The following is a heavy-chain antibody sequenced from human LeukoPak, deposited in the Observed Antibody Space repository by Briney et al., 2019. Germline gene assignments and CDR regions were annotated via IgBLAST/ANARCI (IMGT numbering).Heavy chain of an antibody. V-gene: IGHV1-2*02. CDR2: INPNSGGT. J-gene: IGHJ4*02. CDR3: AITTGDCSSTSCYLLLDY. CDR1: GYTFTGYY. Sequence: GASVKVSCKASGYTFTGYYMHWVRQAPGQGLEWMGWINPNSGGTNYAQKFQGRVTMTRDTSISTAYMELSRLRSDDTAVYYCAITTGDCSSTSCYLLLDYWGQGTLVTVSS. D-gene: IGHD2-2*01.